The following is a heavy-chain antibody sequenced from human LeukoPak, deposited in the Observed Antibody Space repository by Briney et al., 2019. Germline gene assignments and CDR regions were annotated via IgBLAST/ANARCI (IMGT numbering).Heavy chain of an antibody. CDR2: IVVGSGNT. V-gene: IGHV1-58*02. CDR3: AADPDHYGSGSYYLGGY. Sequence: SVKVSCKASGFTFTSSAMQWVRQARGQRLEWIGWIVVGSGNTNCAQKFQERVTITRDMSTSTAYMELSSLRSEDTAVYYCAADPDHYGSGSYYLGGYWGQGTLVTVSS. J-gene: IGHJ4*02. D-gene: IGHD3-10*01. CDR1: GFTFTSSA.